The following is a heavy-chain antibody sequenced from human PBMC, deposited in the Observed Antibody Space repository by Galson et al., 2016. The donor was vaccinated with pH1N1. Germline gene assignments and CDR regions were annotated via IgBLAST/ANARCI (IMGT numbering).Heavy chain of an antibody. J-gene: IGHJ4*02. CDR3: ARAVAAAASF. D-gene: IGHD6-13*01. CDR1: GFSLSTYW. CDR2: IKQDGSKK. Sequence: LRLSCAGSGFSLSTYWMSWVRQAPGKGLEWVANIKQDGSKKYYVDSVKGRFTTSRDNTKNSVYLQMNSLRVEDTAVYYCARAVAAAASFWGQGTLVTVSS. V-gene: IGHV3-7*01.